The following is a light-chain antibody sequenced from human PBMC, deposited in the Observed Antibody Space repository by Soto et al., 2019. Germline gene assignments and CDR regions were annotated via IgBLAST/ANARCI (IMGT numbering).Light chain of an antibody. J-gene: IGLJ1*01. Sequence: QSVLTQPASVSGSPGQSITISCTGTSSDVGGYNYVSWYQQHPGKAPKFLIYEVSNRPSGVSNRFSGSKSGNTASLTISGLQPEDEADYYCSSYTSSSLYVFGTGTKVTVL. V-gene: IGLV2-14*01. CDR3: SSYTSSSLYV. CDR2: EVS. CDR1: SSDVGGYNY.